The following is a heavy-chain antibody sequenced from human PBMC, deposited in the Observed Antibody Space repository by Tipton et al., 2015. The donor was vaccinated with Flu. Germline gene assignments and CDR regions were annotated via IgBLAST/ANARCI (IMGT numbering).Heavy chain of an antibody. J-gene: IGHJ4*02. V-gene: IGHV4-59*08. Sequence: TLSLTCTVSGDSISSYYWTWIRQPPGKGLEWIGHIYYSGSTNYSPSLKSRVTISLDTSKSHFSLNLSSVTAADTAVYYCARLEGAFEGGHCVGSNCWINFWGQGTLVTVSS. D-gene: IGHD2-21*01. CDR1: GDSISSYY. CDR2: IYYSGST. CDR3: ARLEGAFEGGHCVGSNCWINF.